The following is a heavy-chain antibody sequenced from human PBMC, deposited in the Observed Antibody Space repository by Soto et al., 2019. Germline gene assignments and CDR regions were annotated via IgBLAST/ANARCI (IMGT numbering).Heavy chain of an antibody. CDR1: GYTFTGYY. D-gene: IGHD3-10*01. J-gene: IGHJ5*02. CDR3: ARDFRSGSSRNCFDP. V-gene: IGHV1-2*04. CDR2: INPNSGGT. Sequence: ASVKVSCKASGYTFTGYYMHWVLRAPGQGLEWMGWINPNSGGTNYAQKFQGWVTMTRDTSISTAYMELSRLRSDDTAVYYCARDFRSGSSRNCFDPWGQGTLVTVSS.